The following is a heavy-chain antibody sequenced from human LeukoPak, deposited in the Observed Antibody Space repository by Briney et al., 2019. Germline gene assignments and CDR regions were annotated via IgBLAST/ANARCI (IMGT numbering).Heavy chain of an antibody. J-gene: IGHJ4*02. D-gene: IGHD5-12*01. CDR1: GASVSSSDFY. Sequence: SQTLSLTCTVSGASVSSSDFYWNWIRQPAGKGLEWIGRGYASGTTDYNPSLKSRLTISVDTSTNRFSLKLSSVTAADTAVYFCARERVGYIIDRGFDQWGQGILVTVSS. V-gene: IGHV4-61*02. CDR2: GYASGTT. CDR3: ARERVGYIIDRGFDQ.